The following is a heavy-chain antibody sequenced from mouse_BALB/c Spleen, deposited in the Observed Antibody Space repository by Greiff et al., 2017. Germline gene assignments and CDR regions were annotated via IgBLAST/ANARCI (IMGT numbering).Heavy chain of an antibody. D-gene: IGHD2-3*01. J-gene: IGHJ2*01. CDR1: GFSFTSYG. CDR3: ARSGWLLYTFDY. V-gene: IGHV2-2*02. CDR2: IWSGGST. Sequence: QVQLKESGPGLVQPSQSLSITCTVSGFSFTSYGVHWVRQSPGKGLEWLGVIWSGGSTDYNAAFISSLSISKDNSKSHVFFKMNSLQANDTAIYYCARSGWLLYTFDYWGQGTTLTVSS.